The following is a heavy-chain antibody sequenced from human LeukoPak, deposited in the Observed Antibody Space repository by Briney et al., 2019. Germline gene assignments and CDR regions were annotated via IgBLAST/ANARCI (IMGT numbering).Heavy chain of an antibody. Sequence: GGSLRLSCAASGFTFSGSALHWVRQAPGKGLEWVSYISSSSRTIHYADSVKGRFTISRDNAKNSLYLQMNSLRAEDTAVYYCARRGYSSGWNRFDYWGQGTLVTVSS. D-gene: IGHD6-25*01. CDR2: ISSSSRTI. V-gene: IGHV3-48*01. J-gene: IGHJ4*02. CDR1: GFTFSGSA. CDR3: ARRGYSSGWNRFDY.